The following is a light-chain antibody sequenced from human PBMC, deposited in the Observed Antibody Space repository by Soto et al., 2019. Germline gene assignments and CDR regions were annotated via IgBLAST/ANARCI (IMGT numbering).Light chain of an antibody. Sequence: EIVLTQSPGTLSLSPGERATLSCRASQSVAGTSLAWYQQKPGQAPRVLMYVESSRATAIPDRLSGSGFGQDFTLIISRREPEDAAVYYCQQYGSSPRTFGQGTKVEIK. CDR1: QSVAGTS. CDR3: QQYGSSPRT. J-gene: IGKJ1*01. CDR2: VES. V-gene: IGKV3-20*01.